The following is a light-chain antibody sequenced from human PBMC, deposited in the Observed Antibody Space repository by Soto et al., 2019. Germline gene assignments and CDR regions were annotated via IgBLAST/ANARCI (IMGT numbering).Light chain of an antibody. CDR3: QNYNSAPLT. Sequence: DIQMTQSPSSLSASVGDRVTITCRASQDISNSLAWYQQKPGKVPKVLIYATSILQSAVPARFSGSGSGADFTLTISSLQPEDVATYYCQNYNSAPLTFGGGTKVEI. CDR2: ATS. CDR1: QDISNS. V-gene: IGKV1-27*01. J-gene: IGKJ4*01.